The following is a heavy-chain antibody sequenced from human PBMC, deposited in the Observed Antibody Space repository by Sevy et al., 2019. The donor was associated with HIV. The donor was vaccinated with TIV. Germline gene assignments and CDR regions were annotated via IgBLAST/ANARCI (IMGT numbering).Heavy chain of an antibody. Sequence: ASVKVSCKASGYTFTGYYMHWVRQAPGQGLEWMGWINPNSGGTNYAQKFQGRVTMTSDTSISTAYMELSRLRSDDTAVYYCARDWATNGDYFDYWGQGTLVTVSS. V-gene: IGHV1-2*02. CDR2: INPNSGGT. J-gene: IGHJ4*02. CDR1: GYTFTGYY. CDR3: ARDWATNGDYFDY. D-gene: IGHD5-12*01.